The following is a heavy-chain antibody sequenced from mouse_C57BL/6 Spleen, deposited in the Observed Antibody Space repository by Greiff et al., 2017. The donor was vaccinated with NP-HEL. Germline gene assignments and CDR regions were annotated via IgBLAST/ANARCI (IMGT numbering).Heavy chain of an antibody. CDR2: IDPEDGDT. V-gene: IGHV14-1*01. D-gene: IGHD1-1*01. Sequence: VQLQQSGAELVRPGASVKLSCTASGFNIKDYYMHWVKQRPEQGLEWIGSIDPEDGDTEYASKFQGKATMTADTSSNTAYLQLSSLTSEDTAVYYCATIHTTVGGDYWGQGTTLTVSS. CDR1: GFNIKDYY. J-gene: IGHJ2*01. CDR3: ATIHTTVGGDY.